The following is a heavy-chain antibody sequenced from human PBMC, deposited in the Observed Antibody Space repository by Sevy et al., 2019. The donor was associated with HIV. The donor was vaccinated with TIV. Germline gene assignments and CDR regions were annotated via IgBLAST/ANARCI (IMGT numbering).Heavy chain of an antibody. D-gene: IGHD3-16*02. Sequence: GGSLRLSCAASGFTFSSYSMNWVRQAPGKGLEWVSYISSSSSTIYYADSVKGRFTISRDKAKNSRYLQMNSLRAEDSAVDYCAGDHQLSSREYFYYYGMDVWGQGTTVTVSS. J-gene: IGHJ6*02. V-gene: IGHV3-48*01. CDR1: GFTFSSYS. CDR3: AGDHQLSSREYFYYYGMDV. CDR2: ISSSSSTI.